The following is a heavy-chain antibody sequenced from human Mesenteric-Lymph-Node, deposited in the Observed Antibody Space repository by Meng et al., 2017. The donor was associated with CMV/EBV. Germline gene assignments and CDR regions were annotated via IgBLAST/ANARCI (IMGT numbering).Heavy chain of an antibody. J-gene: IGHJ4*02. D-gene: IGHD3-9*01. Sequence: CAFTSYAMKWVRQAPGPGLEWMGWINTNTGNPTYAQGFTGRFVFSLDASVSTAYLQISSLQAEDTAVYYCAGTNLDYHILSGYFDYWGQGTLVTVSS. CDR2: INTNTGNP. V-gene: IGHV7-4-1*02. CDR3: AGTNLDYHILSGYFDY. CDR1: CAFTSYA.